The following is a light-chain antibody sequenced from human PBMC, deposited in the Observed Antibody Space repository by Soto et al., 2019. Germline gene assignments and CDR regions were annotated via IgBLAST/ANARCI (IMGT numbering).Light chain of an antibody. Sequence: EFVLTQSPGTLSLSPGERATLSGRASQSVSSSYLAWYQQKPGQAPRLLIYGASSRATGIPDRFSGSGSGTDFTLTISRLEPADFGVYYCQQRSSWPLTFGGGTKVDI. J-gene: IGKJ4*02. CDR1: QSVSSSY. CDR3: QQRSSWPLT. V-gene: IGKV3D-20*02. CDR2: GAS.